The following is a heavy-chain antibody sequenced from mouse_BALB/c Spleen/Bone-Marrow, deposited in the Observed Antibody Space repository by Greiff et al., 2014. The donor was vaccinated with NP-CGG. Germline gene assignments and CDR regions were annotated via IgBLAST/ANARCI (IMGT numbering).Heavy chain of an antibody. CDR3: ARGGNWEDFDY. D-gene: IGHD4-1*01. J-gene: IGHJ2*01. V-gene: IGHV5-17*02. Sequence: VQLKESGGGLVPPGGSRKLSCAASGFTFRRFGMHWVRQAPERGLEWVAYIISGSVTIFYADTVKGRFTISRDNPKNTLFLQMTSLRSEDSAMYYCARGGNWEDFDYWGQGTTLTVSS. CDR2: IISGSVTI. CDR1: GFTFRRFG.